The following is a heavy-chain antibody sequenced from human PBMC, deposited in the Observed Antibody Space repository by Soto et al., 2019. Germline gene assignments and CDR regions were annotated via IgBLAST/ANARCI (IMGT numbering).Heavy chain of an antibody. CDR3: TRDEGGSYDSWFHP. D-gene: IGHD1-26*01. Sequence: EVQVVESGGGLVKPGGSLTPSCNFTFSLYSMNWVRQAPGKGLEWVASISSGAAYIKYADSVQGRFTISRDNAKSSVSLQMSSLRVEDTAVYFCTRDEGGSYDSWFHPWGQGTQVTVSA. CDR1: TFSLYS. CDR2: ISSGAAYI. J-gene: IGHJ5*02. V-gene: IGHV3-21*01.